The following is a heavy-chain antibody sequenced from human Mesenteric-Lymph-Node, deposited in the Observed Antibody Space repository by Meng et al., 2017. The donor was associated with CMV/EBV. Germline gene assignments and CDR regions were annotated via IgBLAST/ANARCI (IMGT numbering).Heavy chain of an antibody. CDR1: GFSFSSYS. CDR2: ISGNSNYL. J-gene: IGHJ5*02. D-gene: IGHD2-15*01. Sequence: GESLKISCTASGFSFSSYSMNWVRRGPGKELEWVSSISGNSNYLYYGDSVKGRFTISRDNAKNLLHLQMNSLRAEDTAIYYCARDRDIVVEPAPHNWFDPWGPGTLVTVSS. V-gene: IGHV3-21*06. CDR3: ARDRDIVVEPAPHNWFDP.